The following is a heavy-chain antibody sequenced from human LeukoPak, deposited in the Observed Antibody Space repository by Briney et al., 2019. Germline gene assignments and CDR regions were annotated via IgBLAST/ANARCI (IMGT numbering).Heavy chain of an antibody. CDR1: GGSISSYY. V-gene: IGHV4-59*01. CDR2: IYYSGST. D-gene: IGHD6-19*01. J-gene: IGHJ6*02. Sequence: SETLSLTCTVSGGSISSYYWSWIRQPPGKGLEWTGYIYYSGSTNYNPSLKSRVTISVDTSKNQFSLKLSSVTAADTAVYYCARGGVAGTLYYYYYGMDVWGQGTTVTVSS. CDR3: ARGGVAGTLYYYYYGMDV.